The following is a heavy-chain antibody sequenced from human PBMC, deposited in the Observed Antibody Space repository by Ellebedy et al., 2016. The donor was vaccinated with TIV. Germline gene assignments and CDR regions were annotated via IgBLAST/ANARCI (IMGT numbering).Heavy chain of an antibody. D-gene: IGHD1-26*01. CDR3: ARNPSGSHYG. V-gene: IGHV3-53*01. CDR1: GFTVSNNY. Sequence: PGGSLRLSCAASGFTVSNNYMIWVRQAPGKGLEWVSLIYSGGSTYYADSVKGRFTISRDNSKNTLYLQMNSLRAEDTAVNYCARNPSGSHYGWGRGTLVTVSS. J-gene: IGHJ4*02. CDR2: IYSGGST.